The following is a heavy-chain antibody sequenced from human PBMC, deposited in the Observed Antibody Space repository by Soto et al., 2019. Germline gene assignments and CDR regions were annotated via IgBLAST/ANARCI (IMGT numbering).Heavy chain of an antibody. CDR2: IIPIFATA. CDR1: GGTFSSYA. V-gene: IGHV1-69*13. J-gene: IGHJ5*02. Sequence: SVKVSCKASGGTFSSYAISWVRQAPGQGLEWMGGIIPIFATANYAQKFQGRVTITADESTSTAYMELSSLRSEDTAVYYCARDPPEEIFGVVIRESWFDPGG. CDR3: ARDPPEEIFGVVIRESWFDP. D-gene: IGHD3-3*01.